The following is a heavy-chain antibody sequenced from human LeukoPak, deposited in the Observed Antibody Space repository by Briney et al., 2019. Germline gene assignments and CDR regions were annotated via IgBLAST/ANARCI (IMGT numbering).Heavy chain of an antibody. Sequence: GGSLRLSCAASGFTFSSYAMSWVRQAPGKGLEWVSAISGSGHNTYYADSVKGRFTISRDNSKNTLYLQMNSLRAEDTAVYYCARYDSSGYYVPGAYWGQGTLVTVSS. CDR1: GFTFSSYA. V-gene: IGHV3-23*01. J-gene: IGHJ4*02. D-gene: IGHD3-22*01. CDR2: ISGSGHNT. CDR3: ARYDSSGYYVPGAY.